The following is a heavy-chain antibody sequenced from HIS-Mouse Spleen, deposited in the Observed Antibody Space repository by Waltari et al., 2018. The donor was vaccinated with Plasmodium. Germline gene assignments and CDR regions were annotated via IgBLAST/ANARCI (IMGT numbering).Heavy chain of an antibody. CDR1: GYSISSGYY. V-gene: IGHV4-38-2*02. D-gene: IGHD7-27*01. J-gene: IGHJ4*02. CDR2: IDHSGST. Sequence: QVQLQESGPGLVKPSETLSLTCTVSGYSISSGYYWGWIRQPPGKGLEWIGSIDHSGSTDYNPALKGRVTISVDTSKNQFAWKLSAVTAADTAVYYCARAGLTGDRGYLDYWGQGTLVTVSS. CDR3: ARAGLTGDRGYLDY.